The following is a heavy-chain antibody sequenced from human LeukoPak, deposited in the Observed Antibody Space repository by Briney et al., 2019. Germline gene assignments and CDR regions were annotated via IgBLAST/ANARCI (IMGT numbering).Heavy chain of an antibody. CDR3: ASEGGGYCSGGSCYSSSGLDY. V-gene: IGHV1-46*01. J-gene: IGHJ4*02. D-gene: IGHD2-15*01. Sequence: ASVKVSCKASGYTFTSYYMHWVRQAPGQGLEWMGIINPSGGSTSYAQKFQGGVTMTRDMSTSTVYMELSSLRSEDTAVYYCASEGGGYCSGGSCYSSSGLDYWGQGTLVTVSS. CDR1: GYTFTSYY. CDR2: INPSGGST.